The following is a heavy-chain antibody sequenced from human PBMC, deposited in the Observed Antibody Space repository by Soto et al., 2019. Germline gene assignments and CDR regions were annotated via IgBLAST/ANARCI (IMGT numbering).Heavy chain of an antibody. J-gene: IGHJ3*02. CDR2: ISHDGTNK. CDR1: GFTFSAYG. Sequence: GGSLRLSCEVSGFTFSAYGMHWVRQAPGKGLEWVAAISHDGTNKNYGDSVKGRFTISRDNSKNALYLQMNSLRAEDTAVYYCAKDGYNYGNAFDIRGQRTMVTVSS. D-gene: IGHD5-12*01. CDR3: AKDGYNYGNAFDI. V-gene: IGHV3-30*18.